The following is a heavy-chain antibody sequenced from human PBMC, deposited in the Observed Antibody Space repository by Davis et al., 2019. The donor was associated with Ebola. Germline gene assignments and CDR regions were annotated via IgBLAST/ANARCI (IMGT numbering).Heavy chain of an antibody. Sequence: GSLRLSCTVSGGSISSYYWSWIRQPPGKGLEWIGYIYYSGSTNYNPSLKSRVTISVDTSKNQFSLKLSSVTAADTAVYYCARVGAIAAAGTDYYYYYGMDVWGQGTTVTVSS. CDR3: ARVGAIAAAGTDYYYYYGMDV. V-gene: IGHV4-59*12. CDR1: GGSISSYY. CDR2: IYYSGST. D-gene: IGHD6-13*01. J-gene: IGHJ6*02.